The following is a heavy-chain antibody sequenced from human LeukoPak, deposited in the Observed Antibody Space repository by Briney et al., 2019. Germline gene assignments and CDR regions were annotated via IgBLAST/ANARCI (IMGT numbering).Heavy chain of an antibody. J-gene: IGHJ4*02. CDR2: IYYTGST. V-gene: IGHV4-34*01. Sequence: SETLSLTCAVYGGSFSGYYWGWIRQPPGKGLEWIGSIYYTGSTTYNPSLKSRVTISVDTSKNQFSLKLSSVTAADTAVYSCAGFTFFRGVITFDYWGQGTLVTVSS. D-gene: IGHD3-10*01. CDR1: GGSFSGYY. CDR3: AGFTFFRGVITFDY.